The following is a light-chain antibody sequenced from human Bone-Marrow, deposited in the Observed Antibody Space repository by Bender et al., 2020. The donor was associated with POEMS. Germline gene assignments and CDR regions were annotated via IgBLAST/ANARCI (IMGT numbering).Light chain of an antibody. J-gene: IGLJ3*02. CDR3: CSYARSYTWM. V-gene: IGLV2-11*01. Sequence: QSALTQPRSVSGSPGRSVTISCTGTTSNVGGYNSVSWYRQYPGKAPKLMIYDVTKRPSGVPDRFSGSKSGNTASLSISGLQAEDEAEYYCCSYARSYTWMFGGGTKLTVL. CDR2: DVT. CDR1: TSNVGGYNS.